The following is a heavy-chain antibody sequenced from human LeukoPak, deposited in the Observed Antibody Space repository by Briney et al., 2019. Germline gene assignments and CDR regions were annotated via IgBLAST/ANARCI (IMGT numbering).Heavy chain of an antibody. J-gene: IGHJ5*02. CDR2: ISTSSSYI. Sequence: GGSLRLSCAASGFTFSGYEMNWVRQAPGKGLEWVSSISTSSSYIYYADSVKGRFTISRDNAKNSLYLQMNSLRAEDTAVYYCARGADGVSSNSRGWFDPWGQGTLVTVSS. CDR3: ARGADGVSSNSRGWFDP. CDR1: GFTFSGYE. V-gene: IGHV3-21*01. D-gene: IGHD2-8*01.